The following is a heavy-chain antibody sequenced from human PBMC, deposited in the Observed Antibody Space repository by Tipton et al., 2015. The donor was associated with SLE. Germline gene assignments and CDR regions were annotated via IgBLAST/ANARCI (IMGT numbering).Heavy chain of an antibody. V-gene: IGHV1-2*02. CDR3: ARVSQMPGGGTWWFDP. Sequence: QSGPEVKKPGASVKVSCKASGYTFTGYFMHWVRQAPGRGLEWMGWIDPDSGGSRYAQKFQGRVTMTRDASITTAYMELSRLGSDDTAVFYCARVSQMPGGGTWWFDPWGQGTLVTVSS. CDR2: IDPDSGGS. CDR1: GYTFTGYF. D-gene: IGHD6-13*01. J-gene: IGHJ5*02.